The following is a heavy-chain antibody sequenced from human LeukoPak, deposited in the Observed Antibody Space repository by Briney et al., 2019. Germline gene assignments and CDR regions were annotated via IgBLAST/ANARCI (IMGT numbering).Heavy chain of an antibody. CDR3: AHRYGT. CDR1: GFSLSTPRAG. Sequence: SGPTLVNPTQTLTLTCTFSGFSLSTPRAGVGWIRQSPGTALECLAVIYWNDEKRYSPSLRNRLTITKDTSKNQVVLTLTDMDPVDTATYYCAHRYGTWGQGTLVTVSS. CDR2: IYWNDEK. J-gene: IGHJ5*02. D-gene: IGHD1-26*01. V-gene: IGHV2-5*01.